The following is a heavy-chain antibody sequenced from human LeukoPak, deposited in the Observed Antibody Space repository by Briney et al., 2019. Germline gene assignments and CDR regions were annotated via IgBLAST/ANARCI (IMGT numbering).Heavy chain of an antibody. Sequence: ASVKVSCKASGYTFTSYGITWVRQAPGQGLEWMGWISGFNANTNHAQKLQGRVTMTRDTSTSTAYMELRSLSSDDTAVYYCARAGDVVVVPSASHLDYWGQGTLVTVSS. CDR3: ARAGDVVVVPSASHLDY. CDR2: ISGFNANT. J-gene: IGHJ4*02. CDR1: GYTFTSYG. V-gene: IGHV1-18*01. D-gene: IGHD2-2*01.